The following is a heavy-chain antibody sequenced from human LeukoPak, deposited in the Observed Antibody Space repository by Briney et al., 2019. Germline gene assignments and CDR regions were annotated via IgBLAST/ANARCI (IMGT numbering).Heavy chain of an antibody. CDR2: MNPNSGNT. D-gene: IGHD1-1*01. CDR3: ARVGTGTTRGYYYYYMDV. CDR1: GYTFTSYD. Sequence: ASVKVSCKASGYTFTSYDINWVRQATGQGLEWMGWMNPNSGNTGYAQKLQGRVTMTTDTSTSTAYMELRSLRSDDTAVYYCARVGTGTTRGYYYYYMDVWGKGTTVTVSS. V-gene: IGHV1-8*02. J-gene: IGHJ6*03.